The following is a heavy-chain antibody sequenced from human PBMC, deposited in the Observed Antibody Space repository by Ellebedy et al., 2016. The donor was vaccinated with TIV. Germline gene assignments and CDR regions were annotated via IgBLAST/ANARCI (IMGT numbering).Heavy chain of an antibody. CDR1: GFTFSSYW. J-gene: IGHJ4*02. D-gene: IGHD6-19*01. V-gene: IGHV3-74*01. Sequence: GESLKISCAASGFTFSSYWMHWVRQAPGKGLVWVSRINSDGTSTSYADSVKGRFTISRDNAKNTLYLEMNSLRAEDTAVYYCARDSMPVYSSGSSFDYWGQGTLVTVSS. CDR3: ARDSMPVYSSGSSFDY. CDR2: INSDGTST.